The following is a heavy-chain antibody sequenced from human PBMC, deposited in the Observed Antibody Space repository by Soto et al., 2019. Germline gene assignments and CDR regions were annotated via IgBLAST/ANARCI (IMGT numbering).Heavy chain of an antibody. CDR2: INAGNGNT. CDR3: ARAHIAVAGRGYNWLDP. Sequence: ASVKVSCKASGYTFTSYAMHWVRQAPGQRLEWMGWINAGNGNTKYSQKFQGRVTITRDTSASTAYMELSSLRSEDTAVYYCARAHIAVAGRGYNWLDPWGQGTLVTVYS. V-gene: IGHV1-3*01. D-gene: IGHD6-19*01. CDR1: GYTFTSYA. J-gene: IGHJ5*02.